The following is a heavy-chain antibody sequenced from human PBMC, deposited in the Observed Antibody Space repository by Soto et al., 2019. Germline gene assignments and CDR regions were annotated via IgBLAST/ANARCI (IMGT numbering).Heavy chain of an antibody. CDR2: ISHSGST. J-gene: IGHJ6*02. V-gene: IGHV4-34*01. D-gene: IGHD3-10*01. CDR3: ARSAVRGIYYYYYGMDV. CDR1: GGSFSGYY. Sequence: SETLSLTCAVYGGSFSGYYGIWIRQPPLKGLEWIGEISHSGSTNYNPSLKSRVTISVDTSKNQFSLKLSSVTAADTAVYYCARSAVRGIYYYYYGMDVWGQGTTVTVSS.